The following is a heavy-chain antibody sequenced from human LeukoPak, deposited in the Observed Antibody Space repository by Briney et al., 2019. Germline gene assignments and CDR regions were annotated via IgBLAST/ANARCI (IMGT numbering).Heavy chain of an antibody. D-gene: IGHD5-24*01. CDR1: GYTFTDFY. Sequence: ASVKVSCKASGYTFTDFYMHWVRQAPGQGLEWMGWINPNSGDTNYAQKFQGRVTMARDTSLSTAHMELSRLSSDDTAVYYCARQEMANRWDFDYWGQGTLVTVSS. V-gene: IGHV1-2*02. J-gene: IGHJ4*02. CDR3: ARQEMANRWDFDY. CDR2: INPNSGDT.